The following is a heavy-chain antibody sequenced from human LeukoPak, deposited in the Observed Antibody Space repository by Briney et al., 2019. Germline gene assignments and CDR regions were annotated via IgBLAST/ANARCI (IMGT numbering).Heavy chain of an antibody. Sequence: PGGSLRLSCAASGFTFSDYYMSWIRQAPGKGLEWVSYISSSGSTIYYADSVKGRFTISRDNAKNTLYLQMNSLRAEDTAVYYCAKDSSGWFISEYFQHWGQGTLVTVSS. V-gene: IGHV3-11*01. CDR2: ISSSGSTI. J-gene: IGHJ1*01. D-gene: IGHD6-19*01. CDR1: GFTFSDYY. CDR3: AKDSSGWFISEYFQH.